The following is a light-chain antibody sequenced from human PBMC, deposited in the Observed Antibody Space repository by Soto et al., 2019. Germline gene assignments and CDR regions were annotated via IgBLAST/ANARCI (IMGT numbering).Light chain of an antibody. CDR2: DAS. CDR1: QSISSW. V-gene: IGKV1-5*01. J-gene: IGKJ4*01. CDR3: QQSGESLT. Sequence: DIQMTQSPSTLSASVGDRVTITCRASQSISSWLAWYQQKPGKAPKLLIYDASSLESGVPSRFSGSGSGTDFTLTISGLEPEDLAVYYCQQSGESLTFGGGTKVDI.